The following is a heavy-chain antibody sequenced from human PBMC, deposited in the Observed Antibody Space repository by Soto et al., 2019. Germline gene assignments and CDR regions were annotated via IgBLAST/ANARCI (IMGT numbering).Heavy chain of an antibody. CDR1: GGSISSSSYY. CDR3: ARRSGSYHV. J-gene: IGHJ4*02. D-gene: IGHD1-26*01. Sequence: PSETLSLTCTVSGGSISSSSYYWGWIRQPPGKGLEWIGSIYYSGSTYYNPSLKSRVTISVDTSKNQFSLKLSSVTAADTAVYYCARRSGSYHVWGQGTQVTVSS. CDR2: IYYSGST. V-gene: IGHV4-39*01.